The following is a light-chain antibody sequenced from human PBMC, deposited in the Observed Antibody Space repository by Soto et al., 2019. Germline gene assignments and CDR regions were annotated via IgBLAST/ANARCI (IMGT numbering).Light chain of an antibody. CDR1: SSDVGGYDY. J-gene: IGLJ1*01. CDR3: SSYTSSSLYV. CDR2: DVS. Sequence: QSVLTQPASVSGSPGQSITISCTGTSSDVGGYDYVSWYQHHPGKAPKLMIYDVSNRPSGVSNRFSGSKSGNTASLTISGLQAEDEADYYCSSYTSSSLYVFGPGTKLTVL. V-gene: IGLV2-14*03.